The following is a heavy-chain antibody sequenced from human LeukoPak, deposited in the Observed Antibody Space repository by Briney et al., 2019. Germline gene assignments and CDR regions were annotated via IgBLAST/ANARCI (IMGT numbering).Heavy chain of an antibody. V-gene: IGHV4-39*01. CDR1: GASVSATNYY. CDR3: ARNLRGLPSDS. J-gene: IGHJ5*01. D-gene: IGHD4-17*01. CDR2: VSYNDIT. Sequence: SETLSLTCTVSGASVSATNYYWACIPQPPGKGLEWLGTVSYNDITYYNPSLLGRVAVSRGTSKTRFSLDLTSVTTEDTAVYFCARNLRGLPSDSWGRGILVTVTS.